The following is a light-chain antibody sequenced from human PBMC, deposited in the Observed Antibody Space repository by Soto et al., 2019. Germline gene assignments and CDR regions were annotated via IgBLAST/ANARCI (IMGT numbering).Light chain of an antibody. CDR1: QSVSNK. J-gene: IGKJ4*02. Sequence: EIVITQSPCTLSVSPGERATLFCRASQSVSNKLAWYQQKPGQAPRLIIYGTSTRATGIPARFSGSGSGTDFTLTISSLPSEDFAIYYCQQYNKWPQFGGGTKVDIK. CDR3: QQYNKWPQ. V-gene: IGKV3-15*01. CDR2: GTS.